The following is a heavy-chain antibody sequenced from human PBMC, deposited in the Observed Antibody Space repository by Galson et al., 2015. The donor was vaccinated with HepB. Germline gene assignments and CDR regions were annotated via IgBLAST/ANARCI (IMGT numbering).Heavy chain of an antibody. V-gene: IGHV1-69*13. J-gene: IGHJ4*02. D-gene: IGHD2-15*01. CDR1: GGTFSSYA. CDR3: ASYLGYCSGGSCYAY. Sequence: SVKVSCKASGGTFSSYAISWVRQAPGQGLEWMGGIIPIFGTANYAQKFQGRVTITADESTSTAYMELSSLRSEDTAVYYCASYLGYCSGGSCYAYWGQGTLVTVSS. CDR2: IIPIFGTA.